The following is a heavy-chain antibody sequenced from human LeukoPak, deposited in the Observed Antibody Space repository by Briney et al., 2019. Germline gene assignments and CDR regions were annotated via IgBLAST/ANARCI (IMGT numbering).Heavy chain of an antibody. J-gene: IGHJ4*02. Sequence: PGGSLRLSCAASGFTFSGSAMSWVRQAPGKGLEWVSFISVSGGSTYYADSVKGRLTISRDNSKNTLYLQVNSLRAEDTAVYYCAKDRAAGAVDYRGQGTLVTVSS. CDR1: GFTFSGSA. CDR3: AKDRAAGAVDY. CDR2: ISVSGGST. V-gene: IGHV3-23*01. D-gene: IGHD6-13*01.